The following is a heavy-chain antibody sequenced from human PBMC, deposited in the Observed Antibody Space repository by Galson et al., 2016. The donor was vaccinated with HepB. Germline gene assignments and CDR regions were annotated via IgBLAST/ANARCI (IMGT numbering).Heavy chain of an antibody. CDR3: ARLLTSSSWYGWFDP. V-gene: IGHV3-23*01. Sequence: SLRLSCAASGFTFSSYVMSWVRQAPGKGLEWVSGISGSGGSTHYADSVKGRFTISRDNAKNSLYLQMNSLRAEDTALYYCARLLTSSSWYGWFDPWGQGTLVTVSS. CDR1: GFTFSSYV. D-gene: IGHD6-13*01. J-gene: IGHJ5*02. CDR2: ISGSGGST.